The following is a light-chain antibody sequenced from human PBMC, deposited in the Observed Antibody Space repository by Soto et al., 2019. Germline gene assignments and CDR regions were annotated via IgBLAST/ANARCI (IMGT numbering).Light chain of an antibody. CDR2: GAS. V-gene: IGKV3-15*01. J-gene: IGKJ1*01. CDR3: QQYNDWPQT. CDR1: QSVSSN. Sequence: EIVMTQPPATLSVSPGERATLSCRASQSVSSNLAWYQQRPGQAPRLLMYGASTRATGIPARFSGSGSGTEFTLTISSLQSADSAVYYCQQYNDWPQTFGQGTKVDIK.